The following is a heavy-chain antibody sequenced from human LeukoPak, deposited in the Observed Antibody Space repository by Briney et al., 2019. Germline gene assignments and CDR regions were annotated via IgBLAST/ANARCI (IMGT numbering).Heavy chain of an antibody. CDR3: ARDYTMTHAFDI. Sequence: ETLSLTCTVSGGSMSDYYWSWIRQPPGKGLEWIGYIYSTGSTNYNPSLKSRVTISVDTSKNQFFLKLSSVTAADTALYYCARDYTMTHAFDIWGQGTLVTVSS. CDR1: GGSMSDYY. D-gene: IGHD3-22*01. J-gene: IGHJ3*02. V-gene: IGHV4-59*01. CDR2: IYSTGST.